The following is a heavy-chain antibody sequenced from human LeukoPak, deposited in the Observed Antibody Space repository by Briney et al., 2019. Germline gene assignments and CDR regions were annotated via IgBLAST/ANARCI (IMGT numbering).Heavy chain of an antibody. Sequence: SQTLSLTCTVSGGSISSGSYYWSWIRQPAGKGLEWIVRIYTSGSTNYNPSLKSRITISVDTSKNQFSLKLSSVTAADTAVYYCARGAHYCTNGICYYNHYYYYMDVWGKGTTVTVSS. CDR1: GGSISSGSYY. V-gene: IGHV4-61*02. CDR3: ARGAHYCTNGICYYNHYYYYMDV. J-gene: IGHJ6*03. CDR2: IYTSGST. D-gene: IGHD2-8*01.